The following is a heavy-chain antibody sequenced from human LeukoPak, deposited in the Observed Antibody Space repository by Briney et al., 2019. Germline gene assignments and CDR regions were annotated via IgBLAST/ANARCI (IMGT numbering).Heavy chain of an antibody. J-gene: IGHJ1*01. CDR1: GFTLSDHY. Sequence: GGSLRLSCAASGFTLSDHYMSWIRQTPGKGPEWISHMTRGGESTYYADSVKGRFTISRDNGKNSLHLQMISLTGEDTSVCYARSQGAGTSGEGYFCFWRQGIGVTVSA. CDR2: MTRGGEST. CDR3: RSQGAGTSGEGYFCF. D-gene: IGHD7-27*01. V-gene: IGHV3-11*04.